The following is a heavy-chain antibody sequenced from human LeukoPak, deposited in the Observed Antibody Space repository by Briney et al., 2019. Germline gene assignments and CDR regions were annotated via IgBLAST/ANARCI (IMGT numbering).Heavy chain of an antibody. V-gene: IGHV3-33*01. CDR2: IGHAGNSI. CDR3: ARDLQAMYFQD. J-gene: IGHJ4*02. Sequence: PRTSLRLSCVTSGFNFGVFGMHWVRQAPGKGLEWVAVIGHAGNSIYYGDSVKGRFTITRDNSKNTLFLQMSSLTAEDTAVYYCARDLQAMYFQDWGQGALVTVAS. D-gene: IGHD3-9*01. CDR1: GFNFGVFG.